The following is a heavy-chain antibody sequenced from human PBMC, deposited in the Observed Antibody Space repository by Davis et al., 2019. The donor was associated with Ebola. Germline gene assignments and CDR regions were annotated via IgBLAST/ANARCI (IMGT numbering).Heavy chain of an antibody. V-gene: IGHV3-33*01. CDR2: IWFDGNNK. CDR1: GFSFSDYA. Sequence: GESLKISCVASGFSFSDYAMHWVRQAPGKGLEWVVDIWFDGNNKFYGDSVKGRFTISRDNSKNTVYLQMNSLRADDTAVYYCARGKRLSEYWGLGTLVTVSS. J-gene: IGHJ4*02. CDR3: ARGKRLSEY.